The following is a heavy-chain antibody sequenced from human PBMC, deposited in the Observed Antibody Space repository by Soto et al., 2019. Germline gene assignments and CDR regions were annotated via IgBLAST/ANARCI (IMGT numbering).Heavy chain of an antibody. D-gene: IGHD1-26*01. J-gene: IGHJ4*02. CDR2: IYYSGTT. CDR3: ARREIQGPIDY. CDR1: AYSISSSNW. V-gene: IGHV4-28*01. Sequence: QVQLQESGPGLVKPSDTLSLTCAVSAYSISSSNWWGWIRQPPGKGLEWIGYIYYSGTTYYNPSLKSRVTMSGDTSKNQFSRKLTSVTAVDPAVYYCARREIQGPIDYWGQGTLVTVSS.